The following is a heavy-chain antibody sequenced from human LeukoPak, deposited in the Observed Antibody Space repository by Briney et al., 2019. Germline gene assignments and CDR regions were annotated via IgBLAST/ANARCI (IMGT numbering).Heavy chain of an antibody. D-gene: IGHD3-9*01. CDR3: AKPMTGAYYYYMDV. V-gene: IGHV3-23*01. Sequence: GGSLRLSCATSGFTFSSYAMSWVRQAPGKGLEWVSAISGSGGSTYYADSVKGRFTISRGNSKNTLYLQMNSLRAEDTAVYYCAKPMTGAYYYYMDVWGKGTTVTVSS. J-gene: IGHJ6*03. CDR1: GFTFSSYA. CDR2: ISGSGGST.